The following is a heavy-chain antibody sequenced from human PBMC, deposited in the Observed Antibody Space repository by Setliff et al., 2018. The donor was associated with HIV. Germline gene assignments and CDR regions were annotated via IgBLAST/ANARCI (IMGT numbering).Heavy chain of an antibody. V-gene: IGHV4-4*07. Sequence: PSETLSLTCRVSGGSISNFYWSWIRQPPGKGLEWVGHSYSTGDTNYNPSLKSRVTLSADTSKNQLSLSLTSVTAADTAVYYCARVRLTMIMMVDYFDQWGQGTLVTVSS. CDR1: GGSISNFY. J-gene: IGHJ4*02. CDR2: SYSTGDT. CDR3: ARVRLTMIMMVDYFDQ. D-gene: IGHD3-22*01.